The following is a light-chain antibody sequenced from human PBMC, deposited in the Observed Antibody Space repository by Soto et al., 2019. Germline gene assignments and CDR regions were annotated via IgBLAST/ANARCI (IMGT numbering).Light chain of an antibody. V-gene: IGLV1-44*01. CDR1: SSNIGSNT. CDR2: KNN. Sequence: QSVLTQPPSASGTPGQRVTISCSGSSSNIGSNTVNWYQQLPGTAPKFHIYKNNQLPSVVPDRFSGSKSGTSASLAISGLQSEDEADYYCAAWDDSLNGVLFGGGTKLTVL. J-gene: IGLJ2*01. CDR3: AAWDDSLNGVL.